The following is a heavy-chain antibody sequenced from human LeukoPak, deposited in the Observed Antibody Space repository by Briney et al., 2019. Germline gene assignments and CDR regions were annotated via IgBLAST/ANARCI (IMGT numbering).Heavy chain of an antibody. CDR2: ISWNSGSI. Sequence: GGSLRLSCAASGFTFDDYAMHWVRQAPGKGLEWVSGISWNSGSIGYADSVKGRFTISRDNAKNTLYLQMNSLRAEDTAVYYCAREGEAYMSTGGSDYWGQGTLVTVSS. J-gene: IGHJ4*02. CDR1: GFTFDDYA. V-gene: IGHV3-9*01. D-gene: IGHD4-17*01. CDR3: AREGEAYMSTGGSDY.